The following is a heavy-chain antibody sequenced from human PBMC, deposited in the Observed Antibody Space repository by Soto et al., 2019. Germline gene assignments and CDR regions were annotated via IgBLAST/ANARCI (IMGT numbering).Heavy chain of an antibody. CDR2: MSSDGNNK. CDR1: GFTVSAYT. CDR3: ARWERTRFDF. Sequence: QVKLVESGGGVVQPGRSLRLSCAASGFTVSAYTMHWVRQAPGKGLEWVAVMSSDGNNKYYTDSVKGRFTISRDTSTNTLYLQMNRLRAEDTAVYYCARWERTRFDFWGQGTLVTVSS. V-gene: IGHV3-30*04. D-gene: IGHD1-26*01. J-gene: IGHJ4*02.